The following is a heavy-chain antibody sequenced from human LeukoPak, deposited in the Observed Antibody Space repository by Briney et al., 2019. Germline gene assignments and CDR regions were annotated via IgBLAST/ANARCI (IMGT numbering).Heavy chain of an antibody. D-gene: IGHD1-26*01. Sequence: PGGSLGLSCAASGVTFTNYEMAWVRQAPGMGLEWVSYISDSGTITKYVDAVKGRFTISRDNARNSVYLQMESLRVEDTALYYCAGGPQYGGSYVDWGQGTLVTVSS. V-gene: IGHV3-48*03. J-gene: IGHJ4*02. CDR1: GVTFTNYE. CDR3: AGGPQYGGSYVD. CDR2: ISDSGTIT.